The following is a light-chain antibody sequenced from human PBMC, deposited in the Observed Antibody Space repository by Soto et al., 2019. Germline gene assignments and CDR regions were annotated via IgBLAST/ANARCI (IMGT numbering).Light chain of an antibody. Sequence: QSVLTQPPSVSEAPRQRVTISCSGSSSNIGNNAVNWYQQLPGKAPKLLIYYGDLLPSGVSDRFSGSKSGTSASLAISGLQSEDEADYCAAWDDSLNGVVFGGGTKLTVL. CDR2: YGD. V-gene: IGLV1-36*01. J-gene: IGLJ2*01. CDR1: SSNIGNNA. CDR3: AAWDDSLNGVV.